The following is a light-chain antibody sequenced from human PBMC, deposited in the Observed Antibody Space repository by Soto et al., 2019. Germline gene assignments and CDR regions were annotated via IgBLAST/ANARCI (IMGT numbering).Light chain of an antibody. Sequence: QSALTQPASVSGSPGQSITISCTGTSSDVGAYNYVSWFQHHPGKAPKLIIYDVSNRPSGVSNRFSGSKSGSTASLTISGLQADDEADYYCNSYTTITTLVFGGGTKVTVL. J-gene: IGLJ3*02. CDR2: DVS. CDR1: SSDVGAYNY. V-gene: IGLV2-14*03. CDR3: NSYTTITTLV.